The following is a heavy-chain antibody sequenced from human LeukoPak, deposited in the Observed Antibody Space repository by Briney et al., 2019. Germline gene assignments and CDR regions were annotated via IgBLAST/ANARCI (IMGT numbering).Heavy chain of an antibody. CDR1: GVSISSYY. D-gene: IGHD6-19*01. V-gene: IGHV4-59*01. J-gene: IGHJ4*02. CDR2: IYYSGST. Sequence: SETLSLTCTVSGVSISSYYWSWIRQPPGKGLEWIGYIYYSGSTNYNPSLKSRVTISVDTSKNQFSLKLSSVTAADTAVYYCATVPHRGSGWYTLNYWGQGTLVTVSS. CDR3: ATVPHRGSGWYTLNY.